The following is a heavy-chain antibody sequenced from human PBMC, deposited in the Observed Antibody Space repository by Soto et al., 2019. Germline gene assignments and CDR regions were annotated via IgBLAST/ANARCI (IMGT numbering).Heavy chain of an antibody. Sequence: QVQLVESGGGVVQPGRALRLSFAASGFTFSSYCIHLVRQAPGKGLEGVTVISYDGKVAYYADSVKGRFTISRDNSKNTLYLQMNSLRTEDTAMYYCAKEGPITNWYFDYWGQGTLVTVSS. CDR3: AKEGPITNWYFDY. CDR1: GFTFSSYC. D-gene: IGHD1-1*01. V-gene: IGHV3-30*18. CDR2: ISYDGKVA. J-gene: IGHJ4*02.